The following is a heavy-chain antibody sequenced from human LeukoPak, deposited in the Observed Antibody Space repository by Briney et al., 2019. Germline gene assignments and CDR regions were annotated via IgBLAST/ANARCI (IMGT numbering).Heavy chain of an antibody. J-gene: IGHJ5*02. CDR2: INPNSGDT. D-gene: IGHD2-21*02. CDR3: ARVVDCGGDCYYGTWFDP. V-gene: IGHV1-2*02. Sequence: ASVKVSCKASGYTFTGYYMHWVRQATGQGLEWMGWINPNSGDTNYAQKFQGRVTMSRDTSMRTAYMELSRLRSDDTAIYYCARVVDCGGDCYYGTWFDPWGQGTLVTVSS. CDR1: GYTFTGYY.